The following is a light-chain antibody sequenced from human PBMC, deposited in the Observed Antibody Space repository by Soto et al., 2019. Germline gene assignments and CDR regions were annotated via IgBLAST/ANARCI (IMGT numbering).Light chain of an antibody. J-gene: IGKJ1*01. CDR3: QQRSTWPRT. CDR2: DAS. CDR1: QSVSSY. Sequence: EIVLTQSPATLSLSPGERDTLSCGASQSVSSYLAWYQQKPGQAPRLLIYDASNRATGIPARFSGSGSGTDFTLTISSLEPEGFAVYYCQQRSTWPRTFGQGNKVDIK. V-gene: IGKV3-11*01.